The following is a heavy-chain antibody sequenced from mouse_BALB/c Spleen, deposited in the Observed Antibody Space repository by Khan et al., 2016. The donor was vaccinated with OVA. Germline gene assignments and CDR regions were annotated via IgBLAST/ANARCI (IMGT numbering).Heavy chain of an antibody. Sequence: QIQLVQSGPELKKPGETVKISCKASGYTFTNYGMNWVKQAPGKGLKWMGWINTYTGELTYTDDFKGRFAFSLETSASTAYLQINNLKNEDMATYFYAGGASYRYFDVWGAGTTVTVSS. CDR3: AGGASYRYFDV. CDR2: INTYTGEL. J-gene: IGHJ1*01. CDR1: GYTFTNYG. V-gene: IGHV9-1*02.